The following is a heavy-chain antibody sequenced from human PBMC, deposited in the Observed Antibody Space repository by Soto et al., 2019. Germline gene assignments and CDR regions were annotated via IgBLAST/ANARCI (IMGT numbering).Heavy chain of an antibody. D-gene: IGHD2-2*01. CDR3: ARDLMPMDI. CDR2: ISAYNGNT. Sequence: QVQLVQSGAEVKKPGASVKVSCKASGYTFTSYAISWVRQAPGQGLEWMGWISAYNGNTNYAQKRQVRVTMTTDTSTRTAYMGRRSLRSEDTAVDYCARDLMPMDIWGQGRMLTVSS. J-gene: IGHJ3*02. CDR1: GYTFTSYA. V-gene: IGHV1-18*01.